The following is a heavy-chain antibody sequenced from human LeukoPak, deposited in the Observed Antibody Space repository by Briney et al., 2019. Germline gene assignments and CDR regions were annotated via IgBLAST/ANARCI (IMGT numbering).Heavy chain of an antibody. CDR1: DGSMSSFY. Sequence: PSETLSPTCTVSDGSMSSFYWSWFRQPPGKGLEWIGYIYYSGSTNYNPSLKSRVTMSVDRSKNQFSLKLSSVTAADTAVYYCARAVRGVITYFDYWGQGTLVTVSS. D-gene: IGHD3-10*01. J-gene: IGHJ4*02. CDR3: ARAVRGVITYFDY. CDR2: IYYSGST. V-gene: IGHV4-59*01.